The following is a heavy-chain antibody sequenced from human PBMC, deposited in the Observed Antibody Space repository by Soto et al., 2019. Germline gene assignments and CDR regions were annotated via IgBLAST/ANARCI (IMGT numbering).Heavy chain of an antibody. CDR2: IYYSGST. J-gene: IGHJ5*02. CDR1: GGSISSGGYS. V-gene: IGHV4-30-4*08. D-gene: IGHD3-10*01. CDR3: AIGVTMVRGVIIPWFDP. Sequence: SETLSLTCAVSGGSISSGGYSWSWIRQPPGKGLEWIGCIYYSGSTYYNPSLKSRVTISVDTSKRHFSLKLSSVTAADTSVYYCAIGVTMVRGVIIPWFDPWGQGTLVTVSS.